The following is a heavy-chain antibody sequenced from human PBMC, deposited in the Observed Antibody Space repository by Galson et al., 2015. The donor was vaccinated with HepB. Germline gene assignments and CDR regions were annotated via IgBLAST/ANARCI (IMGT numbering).Heavy chain of an antibody. CDR2: ISYDGSNK. J-gene: IGHJ6*02. CDR3: ARGRGIPPQGGYGMDV. CDR1: GFTFSSYA. Sequence: SLRLSCAASGFTFSSYAMHWVRQAPGKGLEWVAVISYDGSNKYYADSVKGRFTISRDNSKNTLYLQMNSLRAEDTAVYYCARGRGIPPQGGYGMDVWGQGTTVTVSS. V-gene: IGHV3-30*04. D-gene: IGHD2-15*01.